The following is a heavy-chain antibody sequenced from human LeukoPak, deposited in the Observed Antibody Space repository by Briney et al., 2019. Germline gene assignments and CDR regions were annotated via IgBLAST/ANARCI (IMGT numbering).Heavy chain of an antibody. V-gene: IGHV1-8*01. CDR2: MNPNSGNT. CDR1: GYTFTSYD. CDR3: ARVRGVIGDNWFDP. J-gene: IGHJ5*02. Sequence: ASVKVSCEASGYTFTSYDINWVRQATGQGLEWMGWMNPNSGNTGYAQKFQGRVTMTRNTSISTAYMELSSLRSEDTAVYYCARVRGVIGDNWFDPWGQGTLVTVSS. D-gene: IGHD3-10*01.